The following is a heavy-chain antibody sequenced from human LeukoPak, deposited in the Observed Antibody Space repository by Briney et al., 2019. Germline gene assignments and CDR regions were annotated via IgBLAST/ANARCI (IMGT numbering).Heavy chain of an antibody. J-gene: IGHJ6*03. D-gene: IGHD3-3*01. CDR2: IHTSGTM. V-gene: IGHV4-61*09. CDR1: GGSVSTGSYY. Sequence: SQTLSLTCTVSGGSVSTGSYYWSWIRQPAGRGLEWIGHIHTSGTMNYNASLKSRVRISVDTSKNQFSLKLSSVTAADTAVYYCARSGHFSDFWSGYYYYYYYMDVWGKGTTVTVSS. CDR3: ARSGHFSDFWSGYYYYYYYMDV.